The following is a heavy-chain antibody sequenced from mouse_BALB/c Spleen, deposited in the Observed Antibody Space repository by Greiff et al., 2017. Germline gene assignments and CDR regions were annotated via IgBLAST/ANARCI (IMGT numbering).Heavy chain of an antibody. CDR1: GFTFSSFG. Sequence: DVMLVESGGGLVQPGGSRKLSCAASGFTFSSFGMHWVRQAPEKGLEWVAYISSGSSTIYYADTVKGRFTISRDNPKNTLFLQMTSLRSEDTAMYYCARYGYGFDYWGQGTTLTVSS. D-gene: IGHD2-2*01. CDR2: ISSGSSTI. V-gene: IGHV5-17*02. CDR3: ARYGYGFDY. J-gene: IGHJ2*01.